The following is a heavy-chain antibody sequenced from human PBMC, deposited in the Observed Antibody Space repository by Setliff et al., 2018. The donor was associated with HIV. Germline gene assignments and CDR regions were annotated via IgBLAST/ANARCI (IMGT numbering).Heavy chain of an antibody. CDR3: ARGTTLNVVPDASDI. V-gene: IGHV4-39*07. Sequence: SETLSLTCTVFGDFISSSSYYWAWIRQPPGKGLEWIGSFYTTGNVYNPSLKSRVTISVDTSKNQISLRLNSLTAADTAVYYCARGTTLNVVPDASDIWGQGTMVTVSS. CDR2: FYTTGN. CDR1: GDFISSSSYY. D-gene: IGHD4-17*01. J-gene: IGHJ3*02.